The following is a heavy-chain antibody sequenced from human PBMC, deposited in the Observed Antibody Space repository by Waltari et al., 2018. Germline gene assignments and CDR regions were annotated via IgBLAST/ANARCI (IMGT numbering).Heavy chain of an antibody. J-gene: IGHJ4*02. Sequence: EVQLVESGGGLVQPGGSLRLSCAAPGFPFSSYRMNWVRQAPGKGLEWVSYISSSSSTIYYADSVKGRFTISRDNAKNSLYLQMNSLRAEDTAVYYCAKVSLEYFDYWGQGTLVTVSS. CDR3: AKVSLEYFDY. CDR1: GFPFSSYR. CDR2: ISSSSSTI. V-gene: IGHV3-48*04.